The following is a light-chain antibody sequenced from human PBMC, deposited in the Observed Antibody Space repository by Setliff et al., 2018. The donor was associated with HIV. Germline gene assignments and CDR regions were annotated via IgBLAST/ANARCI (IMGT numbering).Light chain of an antibody. CDR3: CSYTSSSTLYV. CDR2: EVS. J-gene: IGLJ1*01. Sequence: QSALTQPASVSGSPGQSITTSCTGTSSDVGSYNLVSWYQQHPGKAPKLMIYEVSKRPSGVSNRFSGSKSGNTASLTISGLQAEDEADYYCCSYTSSSTLYVFGTGTKVTVL. CDR1: SSDVGSYNL. V-gene: IGLV2-14*02.